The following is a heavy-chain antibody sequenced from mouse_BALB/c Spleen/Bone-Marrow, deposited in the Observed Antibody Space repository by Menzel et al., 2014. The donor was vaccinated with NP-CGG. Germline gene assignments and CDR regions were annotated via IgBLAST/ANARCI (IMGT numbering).Heavy chain of an antibody. J-gene: IGHJ3*01. Sequence: EVQRVESGGGLVKSGGSLKLSCAASGFTFDSYGMSWVRQTPEKRLEWVATLSGGGSYTFYPDSVKGRFTISRDNAKNNLYLQLSSLRSEDTALYYCARHAYYDQTEVSFVYWGQGTLATVSA. CDR2: LSGGGSYT. CDR3: ARHAYYDQTEVSFVY. D-gene: IGHD2-4*01. CDR1: GFTFDSYG. V-gene: IGHV5-9-2*01.